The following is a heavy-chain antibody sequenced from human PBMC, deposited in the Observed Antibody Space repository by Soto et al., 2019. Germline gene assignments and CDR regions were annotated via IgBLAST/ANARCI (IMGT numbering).Heavy chain of an antibody. Sequence: GGSLRLSCAASGFTFSAYAMSWFRQAPGKGLQWVSGVGGSDTDKHYADSVRGRFTVSRDNSKNTLYLQMNSLRVDDTAVYYCAKDATAVNGVWDPFDMWGQGTEVTVSS. CDR1: GFTFSAYA. J-gene: IGHJ3*02. V-gene: IGHV3-23*01. D-gene: IGHD2-8*01. CDR2: VGGSDTDK. CDR3: AKDATAVNGVWDPFDM.